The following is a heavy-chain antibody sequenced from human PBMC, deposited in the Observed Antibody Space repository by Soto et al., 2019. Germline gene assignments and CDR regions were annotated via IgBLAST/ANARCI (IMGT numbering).Heavy chain of an antibody. CDR3: AKNGDFWSWGMDV. V-gene: IGHV3-23*01. J-gene: IGHJ6*02. CDR1: GFTFSTYA. CDR2: ISSSGDTT. Sequence: LRLSCAASGFTFSTYAITWVRQAPGKGLEWVSVISSSGDTTYYLDSVKGRFTISRDNSRNTLNLQMHSLRAEDTAVYYCAKNGDFWSWGMDVWGQGTTVTVSS. D-gene: IGHD3-3*01.